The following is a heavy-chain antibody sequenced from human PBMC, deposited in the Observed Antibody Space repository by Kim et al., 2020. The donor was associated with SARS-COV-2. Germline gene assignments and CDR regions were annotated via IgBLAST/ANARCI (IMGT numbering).Heavy chain of an antibody. V-gene: IGHV3-53*01. D-gene: IGHD5-18*01. Sequence: GGSLRLSCKASGFSVTDNYMSWVRQAPGKRLEWVSVIYSGGTTKYADSVKGRFTISRHNSKNLVYLEMDSLRAEDTAVYYCARGRDDNPLLTAVPYFFDSWGLGTLVTVSS. J-gene: IGHJ4*02. CDR3: ARGRDDNPLLTAVPYFFDS. CDR2: IYSGGTT. CDR1: GFSVTDNY.